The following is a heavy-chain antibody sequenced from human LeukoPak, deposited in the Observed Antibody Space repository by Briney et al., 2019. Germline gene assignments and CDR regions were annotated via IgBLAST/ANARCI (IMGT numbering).Heavy chain of an antibody. Sequence: ASVKVSCKASGYTFTSYYMHWVRQAPGQGLEWMGIINPSGGSTSYAQKFQGRVTMTRDTSTSTVYMELSGLRSEDTAVYYCARDRQGGYSGSYYGGYWGQGTLVTVSS. D-gene: IGHD1-26*01. J-gene: IGHJ4*02. CDR2: INPSGGST. V-gene: IGHV1-46*01. CDR3: ARDRQGGYSGSYYGGY. CDR1: GYTFTSYY.